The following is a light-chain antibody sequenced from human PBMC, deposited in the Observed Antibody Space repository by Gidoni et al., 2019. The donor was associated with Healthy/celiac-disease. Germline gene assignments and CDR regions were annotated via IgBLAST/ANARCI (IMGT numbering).Light chain of an antibody. Sequence: DIVMTQSPDSLAVSMGERATINCKSSQTVLYRSDNRNYLAWYQQKPGQSPKLLIYWASTRASGVPDRFSGSGSGTDFTLTISTLQAEDAAVYFFQQYYDSPRTFGQWTKVEIK. CDR1: QTVLYRSDNRNY. CDR2: WAS. J-gene: IGKJ1*01. CDR3: QQYYDSPRT. V-gene: IGKV4-1*01.